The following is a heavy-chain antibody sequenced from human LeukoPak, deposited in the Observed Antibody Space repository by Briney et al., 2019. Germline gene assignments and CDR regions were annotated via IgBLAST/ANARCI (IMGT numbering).Heavy chain of an antibody. Sequence: ASVKVSCKASGGTFSSYAISWVRQAPGQGLEWMGGITPIFGTANYARKFQDRVTITADESTSTAYIELNSLRSEDTAGYYCARDVRHRYCSSSSCYWGWLDPWGQGTLVTVSS. D-gene: IGHD2-2*01. J-gene: IGHJ5*02. CDR1: GGTFSSYA. CDR2: ITPIFGTA. V-gene: IGHV1-69*13. CDR3: ARDVRHRYCSSSSCYWGWLDP.